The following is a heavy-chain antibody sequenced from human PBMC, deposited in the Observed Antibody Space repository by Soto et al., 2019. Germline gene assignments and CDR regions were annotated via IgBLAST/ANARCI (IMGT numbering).Heavy chain of an antibody. CDR3: ARGGREYSSSSTDFDY. D-gene: IGHD6-6*01. J-gene: IGHJ4*02. CDR2: TYYRSKWYN. V-gene: IGHV6-1*01. CDR1: GDSVSSNSAA. Sequence: QSQTLSLTCAISGDSVSSNSAAWNWIRQSPSRGLEWLGRTYYRSKWYNDYAVSVKSRITINPDTSKNQFSLQLNSVTPEDTAVYYCARGGREYSSSSTDFDYWGQGTLVTVSS.